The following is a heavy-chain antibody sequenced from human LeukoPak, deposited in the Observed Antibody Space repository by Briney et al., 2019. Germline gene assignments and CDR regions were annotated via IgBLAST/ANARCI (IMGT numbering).Heavy chain of an antibody. CDR3: ARESYYLETTGSSIYYFDS. V-gene: IGHV1-69-2*01. Sequence: ASVKVSCKASVDTFTDYYMHWVQQAPGKELEWMGRVDPENGETLFAEKFQGRVTITADTSIDTTYMDLSSLRFEETAVYYCARESYYLETTGSSIYYFDSWGQGTLVSVSS. J-gene: IGHJ4*02. CDR1: VDTFTDYY. CDR2: VDPENGET. D-gene: IGHD1-26*01.